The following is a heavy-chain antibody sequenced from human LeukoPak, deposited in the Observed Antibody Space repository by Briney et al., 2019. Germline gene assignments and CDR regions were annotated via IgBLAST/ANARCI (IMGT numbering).Heavy chain of an antibody. CDR2: IYSGGST. Sequence: GGSLRLSCAASGFTVGSNYMSWVRQAPGKGLEWVSVIYSGGSTYYADSVKGRFTISRDNSKNTLYLQMNSLRAEDTAVYYCARDPLDYGDYGYWGQGTLVTVSS. CDR3: ARDPLDYGDYGY. V-gene: IGHV3-66*01. J-gene: IGHJ4*02. D-gene: IGHD4-17*01. CDR1: GFTVGSNY.